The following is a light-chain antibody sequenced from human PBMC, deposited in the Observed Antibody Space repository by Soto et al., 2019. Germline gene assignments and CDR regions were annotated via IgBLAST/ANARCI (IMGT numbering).Light chain of an antibody. CDR3: SSYTSSSTQV. V-gene: IGLV2-14*01. CDR1: SSDVGGYNY. Sequence: QSALTQPASVSGSPGQSITISCTGTSSDVGGYNYVSWYQQHPGKAPKLMIYEVSNRPSGVSNRFSGSKSGNTASLTISGLPAEDEADYYCSSYTSSSTQVFGTGTKVTVL. J-gene: IGLJ1*01. CDR2: EVS.